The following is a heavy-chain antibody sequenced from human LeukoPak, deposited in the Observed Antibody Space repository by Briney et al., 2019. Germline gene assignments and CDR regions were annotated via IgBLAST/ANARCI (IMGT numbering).Heavy chain of an antibody. CDR3: ARDNWGTPSGIDGFDI. Sequence: PGGSLRLSCAASGFTFSRFWMSWVRQAPGKGLEWVANIKQDGSEKKFVDSVKGRFTISRDNAKNSLFLQMDSLRDEDTAVYYCARDNWGTPSGIDGFDIWGQGTMVTVSS. CDR1: GFTFSRFW. CDR2: IKQDGSEK. J-gene: IGHJ3*02. V-gene: IGHV3-7*05. D-gene: IGHD7-27*01.